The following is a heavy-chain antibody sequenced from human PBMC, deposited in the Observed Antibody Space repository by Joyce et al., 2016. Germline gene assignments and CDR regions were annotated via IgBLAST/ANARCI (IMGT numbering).Heavy chain of an antibody. D-gene: IGHD5-18*01. CDR2: INTDGSST. J-gene: IGHJ3*02. Sequence: QLVESGGGLVQPGGSLRLSCAASGFTFRNYWMHWVRQVSGKGLMWVSRINTDGSSTSYADSVKGRFTISRDNANNTLYLQMNTLKAEDTAVYYCARVTAKAFDAFDIWGQGTVVTVSS. CDR3: ARVTAKAFDAFDI. CDR1: GFTFRNYW. V-gene: IGHV3-74*01.